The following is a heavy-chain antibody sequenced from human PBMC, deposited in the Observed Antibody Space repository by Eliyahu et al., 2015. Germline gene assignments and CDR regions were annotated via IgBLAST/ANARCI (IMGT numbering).Heavy chain of an antibody. CDR2: MKQDGSEK. V-gene: IGHV3-7*04. J-gene: IGHJ4*02. Sequence: EVQLVESGGGLVQPGGSLRLPXAAFGXXFSSYWMSWVRQAPGKGLEXVANMKQDGSEKYYVDSVRGRFTISRDNGRNSLYLQMNSLRVEDTAVYYCARYGGSGWSLDYWGQGILVTVSS. CDR3: ARYGGSGWSLDY. CDR1: GXXFSSYW. D-gene: IGHD6-19*01.